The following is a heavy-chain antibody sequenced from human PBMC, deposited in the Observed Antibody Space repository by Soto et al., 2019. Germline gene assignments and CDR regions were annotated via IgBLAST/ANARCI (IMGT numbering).Heavy chain of an antibody. CDR2: ISAYNGNT. CDR3: AREMATTWDYYYYGMDV. J-gene: IGHJ6*02. Sequence: QVQLVQSGAEVKKPGASVKVSCKASGYTFTSYGISWVRQAPGQGLEWMGWISAYNGNTNYAQKLQGRVTMTTDTSTSTAYMELRSLRSDDTVVYYCAREMATTWDYYYYGMDVWGQGTTVTVSS. D-gene: IGHD5-12*01. V-gene: IGHV1-18*01. CDR1: GYTFTSYG.